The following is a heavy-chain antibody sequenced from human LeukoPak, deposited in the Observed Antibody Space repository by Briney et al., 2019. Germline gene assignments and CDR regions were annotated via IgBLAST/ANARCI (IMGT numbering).Heavy chain of an antibody. Sequence: GGSLRLSCAASGFTFSSYWMSWVRQAPGKGLERVANIKQDGSEKYYVDSVKGRFTISRDNAKNSLYLQMNSLRAEDTAVYYCARLGSGWADAFDIWGQGTIVTVSS. CDR2: IKQDGSEK. J-gene: IGHJ3*02. D-gene: IGHD6-19*01. CDR3: ARLGSGWADAFDI. V-gene: IGHV3-7*01. CDR1: GFTFSSYW.